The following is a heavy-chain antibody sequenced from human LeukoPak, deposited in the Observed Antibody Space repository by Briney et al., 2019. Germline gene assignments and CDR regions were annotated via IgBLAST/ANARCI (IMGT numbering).Heavy chain of an antibody. CDR1: GYTFVGYY. J-gene: IGHJ4*02. CDR3: AREYSASEH. CDR2: IDPYTGNT. Sequence: ASVKVSYKASGYTFVGYYLHWVRQAPGQGLEWMAWIDPYTGNTHYAQKFQGRITVTRDTSVRTTYMELSWLTSDDTARYYCAREYSASEHWGQGTLVTVSS. D-gene: IGHD5-12*01. V-gene: IGHV1-2*02.